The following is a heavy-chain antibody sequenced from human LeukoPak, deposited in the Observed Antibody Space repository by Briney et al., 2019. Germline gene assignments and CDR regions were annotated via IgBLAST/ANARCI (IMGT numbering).Heavy chain of an antibody. CDR3: ARDHLTVAVAGTRGGRRFDP. D-gene: IGHD6-19*01. J-gene: IGHJ5*02. CDR1: GYTFTGYY. CDR2: INPNSGGT. Sequence: GASVRVFCKASGYTFTGYYMHWVRQAPGQGLEWMGRINPNSGGTNYAQKFQGRVTMTRDTSISTAYMELSRLRSDDTAVYYCARDHLTVAVAGTRGGRRFDPWGQGTLVTVSS. V-gene: IGHV1-2*06.